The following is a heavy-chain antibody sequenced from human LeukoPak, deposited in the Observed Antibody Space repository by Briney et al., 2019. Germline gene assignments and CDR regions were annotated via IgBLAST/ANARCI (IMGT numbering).Heavy chain of an antibody. CDR1: GFTVSSNA. V-gene: IGHV3-53*01. D-gene: IGHD1-26*01. Sequence: GGSLRLSCAASGFTVSSNAMSWVRQAPGKGLEWVSVVYRGGSTYYADFVKGRFTISRDNSKNTLYLQMNSLRAEDTAVYYCARDQSGTYYFDSWGQGTLVTVSS. J-gene: IGHJ4*02. CDR2: VYRGGST. CDR3: ARDQSGTYYFDS.